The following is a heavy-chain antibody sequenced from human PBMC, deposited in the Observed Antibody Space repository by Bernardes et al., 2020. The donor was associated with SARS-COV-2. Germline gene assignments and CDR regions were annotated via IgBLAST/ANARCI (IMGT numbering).Heavy chain of an antibody. V-gene: IGHV3-43*02. D-gene: IGHD3-3*01. Sequence: GGSLRLSCAASGFTFDDYAMHWVRQAPGKGLEWVSLISGDGGSTYYADSVKGRFTISRDNSKNSLYLQMNSLRTEDTALYYCAKDKSYDFWSGYFEYYFDYWGQGTLVTVSS. J-gene: IGHJ4*02. CDR2: ISGDGGST. CDR3: AKDKSYDFWSGYFEYYFDY. CDR1: GFTFDDYA.